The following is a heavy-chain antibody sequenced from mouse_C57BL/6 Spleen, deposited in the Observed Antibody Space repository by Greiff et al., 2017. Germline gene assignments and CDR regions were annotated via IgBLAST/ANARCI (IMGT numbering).Heavy chain of an antibody. J-gene: IGHJ1*03. Sequence: VQLQQPGAELVKPGASVKLSCKASGYAFTSYWMKWVKQRPGQGLEWIGQIYPGYGETNYNGKFKGKATLTADKSSSTASMQLSSLTSEDSAVYFCAGSVANGFDVWGTGTTVTVSS. CDR3: AGSVANGFDV. CDR1: GYAFTSYW. D-gene: IGHD6-5*01. CDR2: IYPGYGET. V-gene: IGHV1-80*01.